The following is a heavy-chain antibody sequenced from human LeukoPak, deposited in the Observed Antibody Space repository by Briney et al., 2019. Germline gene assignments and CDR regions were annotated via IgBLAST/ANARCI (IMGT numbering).Heavy chain of an antibody. V-gene: IGHV4-39*01. CDR1: GDPMTSSAHF. D-gene: IGHD2-15*01. J-gene: IGHJ6*02. CDR3: ARRSHCTGGSCYPV. Sequence: SETLSLTCTVSGDPMTSSAHFWVWIRQPPGRGLEWIGSIYYGGSTYYNPSLKSRVTISQDTSKNQFSLKVSSVTAADTAVYHCARRSHCTGGSCYPVWGQGTTVTVS. CDR2: IYYGGST.